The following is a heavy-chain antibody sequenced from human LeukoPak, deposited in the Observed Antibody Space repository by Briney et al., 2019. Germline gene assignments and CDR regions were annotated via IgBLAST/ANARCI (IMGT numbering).Heavy chain of an antibody. CDR3: ARGAGIVGSTTPFDY. J-gene: IGHJ4*02. D-gene: IGHD1-26*01. CDR2: INTDGTT. Sequence: GGSLRLSCAASGFTFSNYWMHWVRQPLGKGLVWVSRINTDGTTTYADSVKGRFTISRDNAKNTLYLQMDSLRADDTAVYYCARGAGIVGSTTPFDYWGQGALVTVSS. CDR1: GFTFSNYW. V-gene: IGHV3-74*03.